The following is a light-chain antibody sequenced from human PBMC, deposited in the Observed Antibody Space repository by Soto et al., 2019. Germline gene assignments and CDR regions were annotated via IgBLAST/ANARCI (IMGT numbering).Light chain of an antibody. Sequence: EIVLTQSPATLSLSPGERATLSCRASQSISKFLAWYQQKPGQAPSLFIYGASNRATGIPARFSGSGSGTDFTLTISSLEPEDFEVYYCQQHFNGPITFGQGTRLDIK. CDR2: GAS. CDR1: QSISKF. J-gene: IGKJ5*01. V-gene: IGKV3-11*01. CDR3: QQHFNGPIT.